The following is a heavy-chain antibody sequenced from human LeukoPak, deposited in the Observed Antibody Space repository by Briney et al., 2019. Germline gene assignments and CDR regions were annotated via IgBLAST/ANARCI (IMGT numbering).Heavy chain of an antibody. CDR1: GFTFSSYA. J-gene: IGHJ3*02. V-gene: IGHV3-23*01. CDR2: VRGSGGST. Sequence: GGSLTLSCAASGFTFSSYAMSWVRHAPGKGLEWVSAVRGSGGSTYYADSGKGRFTISRDNSKNTLYLQMNSLRAEDTAVYYCAKANYVWGSYPDAFDIWGQGTMVTVSS. CDR3: AKANYVWGSYPDAFDI. D-gene: IGHD3-16*02.